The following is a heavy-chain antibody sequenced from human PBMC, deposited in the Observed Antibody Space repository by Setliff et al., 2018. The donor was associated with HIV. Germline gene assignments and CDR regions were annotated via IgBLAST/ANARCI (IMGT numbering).Heavy chain of an antibody. J-gene: IGHJ4*02. Sequence: KTSETLSLTSSVSGGSLSSYYWSWIRQPPGKGLEWIGYVYYSGTTNYNPSLKSRVSMSVDTSKNQFSLRLSSVTSADTAVYYCARKYLVNVFDYWGQGMLFTVSS. CDR1: GGSLSSYY. D-gene: IGHD3-22*01. V-gene: IGHV4-59*01. CDR3: ARKYLVNVFDY. CDR2: VYYSGTT.